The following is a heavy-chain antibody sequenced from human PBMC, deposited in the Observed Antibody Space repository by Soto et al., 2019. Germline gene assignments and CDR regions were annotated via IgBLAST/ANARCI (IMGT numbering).Heavy chain of an antibody. Sequence: PGESLKISCKGSGYYFNTYWISWVRQLPGKGLEWVGRIDPSDSSTNSNPSIQGHVTISADRSITTAFLQWSSLKASDTAIYYCARQRDYHYGMDVWGQGTTVTVSS. J-gene: IGHJ6*02. V-gene: IGHV5-10-1*01. CDR1: GYYFNTYW. CDR2: IDPSDSST. CDR3: ARQRDYHYGMDV.